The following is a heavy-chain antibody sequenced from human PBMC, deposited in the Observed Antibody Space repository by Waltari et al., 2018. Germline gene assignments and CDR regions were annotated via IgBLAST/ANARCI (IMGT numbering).Heavy chain of an antibody. J-gene: IGHJ6*03. CDR1: GCSISSYY. D-gene: IGHD4-17*01. CDR3: ARDRHYDYGDCCYMDV. CDR2: IYYSGST. V-gene: IGHV4-59*01. Sequence: QVQLQESGPGLVKPSATLSLTCTVSGCSISSYYWSWIRQPPGKGLEWIGYIYYSGSTNYNPSLKSRVTISVDTSKNQFSLKLSSVTAADTAVYYCARDRHYDYGDCCYMDVWGKGTTVTVSS.